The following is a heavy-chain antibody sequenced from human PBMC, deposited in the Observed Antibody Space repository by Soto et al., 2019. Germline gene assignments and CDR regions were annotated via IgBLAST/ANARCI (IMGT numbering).Heavy chain of an antibody. CDR1: GFTFSSYA. CDR3: AKDARPTS. CDR2: ISESGGST. J-gene: IGHJ5*02. V-gene: IGHV3-23*01. Sequence: TGGSLRLSCAASGFTFSSYAMSWVRQSPGKGLEWVSTISESGGSTYYTDSVKGRFTISSDNSKNTLYLQMNSLRAEDTALYYCAKDARPTSWGQGTLVTVSS.